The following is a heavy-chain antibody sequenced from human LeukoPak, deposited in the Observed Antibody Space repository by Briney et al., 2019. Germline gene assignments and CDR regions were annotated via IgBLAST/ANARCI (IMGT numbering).Heavy chain of an antibody. V-gene: IGHV4-30-4*08. J-gene: IGHJ5*02. CDR2: IYYSGST. Sequence: SETLSLTCTVSGGSISSGDYYWRWLRQPPGKGLEWIGYIYYSGSTYYNPSLKSRVTISVDTSKNQFSLKLSSVTAADTAVYYCARGVAASNWFDPWGQGTLVTVSS. CDR3: ARGVAASNWFDP. D-gene: IGHD2-15*01. CDR1: GGSISSGDYY.